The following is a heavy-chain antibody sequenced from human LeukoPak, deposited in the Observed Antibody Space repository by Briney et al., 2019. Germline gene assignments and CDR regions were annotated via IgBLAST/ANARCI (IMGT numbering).Heavy chain of an antibody. V-gene: IGHV4-34*01. Sequence: PSETLSLTCAVYGGSFSGYYWSWIRQPPGKGLEWIGEINHSGSTNYNPSLKSRVTISVDTSKNQFSLKLSSVTAADTAVYYCAQDCSSTSCYLDYWGQGTLVTVSS. D-gene: IGHD2-2*01. CDR1: GGSFSGYY. CDR2: INHSGST. CDR3: AQDCSSTSCYLDY. J-gene: IGHJ4*02.